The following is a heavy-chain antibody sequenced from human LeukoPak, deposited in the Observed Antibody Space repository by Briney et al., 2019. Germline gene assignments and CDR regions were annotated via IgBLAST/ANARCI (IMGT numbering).Heavy chain of an antibody. CDR2: ISGSAGST. CDR3: AKDRTTAWNCFDS. V-gene: IGHV3-23*01. J-gene: IGHJ4*02. Sequence: GGSLRLSCAASGFTFSTYAMYWGRQARGKGLEWVSSISGSAGSTYYADSVKGRCTISRDNSKNTLYLQMNSLSAEDTALYYCAKDRTTAWNCFDSWVQGTLVTVPS. CDR1: GFTFSTYA. D-gene: IGHD1-1*01.